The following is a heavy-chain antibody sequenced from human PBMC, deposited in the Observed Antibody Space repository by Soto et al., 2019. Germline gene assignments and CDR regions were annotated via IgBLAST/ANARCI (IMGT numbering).Heavy chain of an antibody. V-gene: IGHV3-33*01. Sequence: PGGSLRLSCAASGFTFSSYGMHWVRQAPGKGLEWVAVIWYDGSNKYYADSVKGRFTISRDNSKNTLYLQMNSLRAEDTAVYYCASGREQWPRDYYMDVWGKGTTVTVSS. D-gene: IGHD6-19*01. J-gene: IGHJ6*03. CDR3: ASGREQWPRDYYMDV. CDR2: IWYDGSNK. CDR1: GFTFSSYG.